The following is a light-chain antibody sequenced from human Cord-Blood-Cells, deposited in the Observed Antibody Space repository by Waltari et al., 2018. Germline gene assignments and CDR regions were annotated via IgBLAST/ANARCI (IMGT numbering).Light chain of an antibody. V-gene: IGKV1-27*01. CDR2: AAS. J-gene: IGKJ3*01. CDR3: QKYNSAPFT. CDR1: QGISNY. Sequence: DIQITQSPSSLSASAGDSATITSRAGQGISNYLAWYQQKPGKVPKLLIYAASTLQSGAPSRFSGSGSGTDFTLTISSLQPGDVATYYCQKYNSAPFTFGPGTKVDIK.